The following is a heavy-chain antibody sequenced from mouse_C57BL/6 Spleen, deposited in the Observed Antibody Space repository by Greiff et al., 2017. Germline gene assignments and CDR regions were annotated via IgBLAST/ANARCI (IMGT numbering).Heavy chain of an antibody. Sequence: VQLQQSGPGLVQPSQSLSITCTVSGFSLTSYGVHWVRQSPGKGLEWLGVIWSGGSTDYNAAFISRLSISKDNSKSQVFFKMNSLQADDTAIYYCARNSYDYDGGYYAMDYWGQGTSVTVSS. J-gene: IGHJ4*01. CDR1: GFSLTSYG. D-gene: IGHD2-4*01. CDR3: ARNSYDYDGGYYAMDY. CDR2: IWSGGST. V-gene: IGHV2-2*01.